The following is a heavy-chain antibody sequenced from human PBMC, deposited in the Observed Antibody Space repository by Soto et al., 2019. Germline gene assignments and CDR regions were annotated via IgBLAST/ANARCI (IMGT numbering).Heavy chain of an antibody. CDR3: ARDGSDSGSWSFDY. D-gene: IGHD1-26*01. J-gene: IGHJ4*02. Sequence: GGSLRLSCAASGFTFSSYSMNWVRQAPGKGLEWVSYISSSSGTIYYVDSVKGRFTISRDNAKNSLYLQMNSLRDEDTAVYYCARDGSDSGSWSFDYWGQGTLVTVSS. V-gene: IGHV3-48*02. CDR2: ISSSSGTI. CDR1: GFTFSSYS.